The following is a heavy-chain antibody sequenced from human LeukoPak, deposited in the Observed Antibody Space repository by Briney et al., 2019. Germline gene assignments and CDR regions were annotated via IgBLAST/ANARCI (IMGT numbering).Heavy chain of an antibody. CDR1: GGSISSSSYY. D-gene: IGHD5-24*01. J-gene: IGHJ4*02. Sequence: SETLSLTCSVSGGSISSSSYYWGWIRQPPGEGLEWIGSIYHSGSTYYNPSLKSRVTISVDTSKNQFSLKLSSVTAADTAVYYCARDLSEMATIPRFDYWGQGTLVTVSS. CDR3: ARDLSEMATIPRFDY. V-gene: IGHV4-39*07. CDR2: IYHSGST.